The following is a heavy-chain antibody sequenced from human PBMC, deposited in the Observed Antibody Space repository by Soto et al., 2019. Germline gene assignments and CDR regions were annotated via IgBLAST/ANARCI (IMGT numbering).Heavy chain of an antibody. J-gene: IGHJ4*02. Sequence: PGGSLRLSCTASGFTFGDYAMSWFRQAPGKGLEWVGFIRSKAYGGTTEYAASVKGRFTISRDDSKSIAYLQMNSLKTEDTAVYYCTRSRRGLYYDFWSGIADYWGQGTLVTVSS. CDR2: IRSKAYGGTT. D-gene: IGHD3-3*01. CDR1: GFTFGDYA. V-gene: IGHV3-49*03. CDR3: TRSRRGLYYDFWSGIADY.